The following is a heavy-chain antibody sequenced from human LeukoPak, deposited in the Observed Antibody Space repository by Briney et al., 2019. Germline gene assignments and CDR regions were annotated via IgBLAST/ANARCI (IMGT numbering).Heavy chain of an antibody. CDR2: IKQDGSEK. Sequence: GGSLRLSCAASGFTFSSYWMCWVRQAPGKGLEWVANIKQDGSEKYYVDSVKGRFTISRDNAKNSLYLQMNSLRAEDTAVYYCARGVVPDYYYMDVWGKGTTVTISS. V-gene: IGHV3-7*01. J-gene: IGHJ6*03. CDR1: GFTFSSYW. CDR3: ARGVVPDYYYMDV. D-gene: IGHD2-2*01.